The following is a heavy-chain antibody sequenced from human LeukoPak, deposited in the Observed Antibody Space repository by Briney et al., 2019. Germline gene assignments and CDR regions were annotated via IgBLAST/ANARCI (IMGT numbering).Heavy chain of an antibody. CDR2: FYHSGST. CDR1: DYSIGSGYY. J-gene: IGHJ4*02. V-gene: IGHV4-38-2*01. D-gene: IGHD3-3*01. CDR3: ARSRGFWSGSDY. Sequence: SETLSLTCAVSDYSIGSGYYWGWIRQPPGKGLEWIGSFYHSGSTYYSPSLKSRATISVDTSKNQFSLKLTSVTAADTAVYYCARSRGFWSGSDYWGQGALVTVSS.